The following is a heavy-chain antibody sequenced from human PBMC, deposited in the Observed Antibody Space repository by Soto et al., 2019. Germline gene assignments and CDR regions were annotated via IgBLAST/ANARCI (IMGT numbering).Heavy chain of an antibody. CDR1: GFTLSNYG. CDR3: AKDKYYD. D-gene: IGHD3-22*01. Sequence: EVQLLQSEGGLVQPGGSLRLSCAASGFTLSNYGMNWVRQAPGKGLEWVSGIGGSDGSTYYADSVKGRFTISRDNSKNTLYLQMNTLRAEDTAVYYCAKDKYYDWGQGTLGTVSS. V-gene: IGHV3-23*01. J-gene: IGHJ4*02. CDR2: IGGSDGST.